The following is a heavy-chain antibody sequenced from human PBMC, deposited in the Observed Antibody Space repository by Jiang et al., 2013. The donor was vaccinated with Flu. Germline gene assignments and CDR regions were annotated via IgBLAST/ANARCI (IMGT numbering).Heavy chain of an antibody. CDR3: ARHCLATSPCFEY. CDR2: IYDSEST. V-gene: IGHV4-59*08. Sequence: SGSGLVKPSETLSLTCTISGGSISSWYWSWIRQPPGKGLEWIGYIYDSESTNYNPSLKSRATISGDTSKKQLSLKLSAVTAADTAVYYCARHCLATSPCFEYWGQGILVTVSS. J-gene: IGHJ4*02. CDR1: GGSISSWY. D-gene: IGHD2-2*01.